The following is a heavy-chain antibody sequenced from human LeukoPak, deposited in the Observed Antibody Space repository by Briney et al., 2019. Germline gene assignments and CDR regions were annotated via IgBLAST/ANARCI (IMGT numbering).Heavy chain of an antibody. Sequence: ASVKVSCKASRYTFTSYYMHWVRQAPGQGLEWMGIINPSGGSTRYAQKFQGRDTMTRDTSTSTVYMELSSLRSEDTAVYYCARALYCSSTSWPSFPTRYYFDYWGQGTLVTVSS. D-gene: IGHD2-2*01. J-gene: IGHJ4*02. CDR1: RYTFTSYY. V-gene: IGHV1-46*01. CDR3: ARALYCSSTSWPSFPTRYYFDY. CDR2: INPSGGST.